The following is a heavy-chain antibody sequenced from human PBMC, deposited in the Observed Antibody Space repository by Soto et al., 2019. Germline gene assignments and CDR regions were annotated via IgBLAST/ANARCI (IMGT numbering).Heavy chain of an antibody. Sequence: PSETLSLTCTVSGESISGSPYFWGWIRQPPGKRLEWIGSIFYDGYTLYTPSLRSRVTISVDTSKNQFSLKLASVAAADTATYFCARLQAAVPHYWGQGTLVTVSS. V-gene: IGHV4-39*01. CDR3: ARLQAAVPHY. CDR2: IFYDGYT. CDR1: GESISGSPYF. D-gene: IGHD6-13*01. J-gene: IGHJ4*02.